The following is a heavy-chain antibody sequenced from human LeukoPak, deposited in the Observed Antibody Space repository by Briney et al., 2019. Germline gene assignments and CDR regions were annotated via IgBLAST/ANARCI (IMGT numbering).Heavy chain of an antibody. CDR3: AREFGRYCSSTSCRRYRMFDP. J-gene: IGHJ5*02. Sequence: ASAKVSCKASGYIFTSYGISWVRQAPGQGLEWMGWISAYNGNTNYAQKLQGRVTMTTDTSTSTAYMELRSLRSDDTAVYYCAREFGRYCSSTSCRRYRMFDPWGQGTLVTVSS. V-gene: IGHV1-18*01. CDR2: ISAYNGNT. CDR1: GYIFTSYG. D-gene: IGHD2-2*01.